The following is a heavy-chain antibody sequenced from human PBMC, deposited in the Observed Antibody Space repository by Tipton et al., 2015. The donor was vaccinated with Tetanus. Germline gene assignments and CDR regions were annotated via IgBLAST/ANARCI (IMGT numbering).Heavy chain of an antibody. Sequence: QSGPEVKEPGASVKVSCKASGYNFVNFGISWVRQAPGQGLEWMGWISAYNGKTKYAQRLQGRVTMTTDRSVSTAYMDLRRLRSDDTAVYYCARVQEQRIYYYGMDVWGQGTTVTVSS. CDR2: ISAYNGKT. V-gene: IGHV1-18*01. CDR1: GYNFVNFG. CDR3: ARVQEQRIYYYGMDV. J-gene: IGHJ6*02. D-gene: IGHD6-25*01.